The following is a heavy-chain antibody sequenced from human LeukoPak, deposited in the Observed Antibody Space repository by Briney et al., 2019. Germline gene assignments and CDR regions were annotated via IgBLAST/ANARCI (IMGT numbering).Heavy chain of an antibody. D-gene: IGHD2-2*01. J-gene: IGHJ4*02. Sequence: GASVKVSCKASGYTFIAFYMHWGGQAPGQGLEGMGGIKPYSGGTNYAQKFQGRVTMTRDTSISTVYMELSRLRSDDTAVYYCARDSCSSTSCLSIDDYWGQGTLVTVSS. CDR1: GYTFIAFY. CDR2: IKPYSGGT. V-gene: IGHV1-2*02. CDR3: ARDSCSSTSCLSIDDY.